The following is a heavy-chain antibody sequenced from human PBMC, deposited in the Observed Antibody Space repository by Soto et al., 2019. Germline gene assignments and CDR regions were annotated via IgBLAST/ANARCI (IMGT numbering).Heavy chain of an antibody. Sequence: PSETLSLTCTVSGGSISSYYWSWIRQPPGKGLEWIGYIYYSGSTNYNPSLKSRVTISVDTSKNQFSLKLSSVTAADTAVYYCARSLKKRPYYYILTRYYYYMDVWGKGTTVPVSS. CDR3: ARSLKKRPYYYILTRYYYYMDV. CDR1: GGSISSYY. J-gene: IGHJ6*03. D-gene: IGHD3-9*01. V-gene: IGHV4-59*01. CDR2: IYYSGST.